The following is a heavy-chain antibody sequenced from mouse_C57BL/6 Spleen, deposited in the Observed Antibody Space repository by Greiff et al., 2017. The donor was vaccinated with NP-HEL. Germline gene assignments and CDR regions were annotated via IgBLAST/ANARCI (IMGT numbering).Heavy chain of an antibody. J-gene: IGHJ4*01. D-gene: IGHD1-1*01. V-gene: IGHV1-5*01. CDR1: GYTFTSYW. CDR2: IYPGNSDT. CDR3: TRDGSSLYYYAMDY. Sequence: EVQLQQSGTVLARPGASVKMSCKTSGYTFTSYWMHWVKQRPGQGLEWIGAIYPGNSDTSYNQKFKGKAKLTAVTSASTAYMELSSLTNEDSAVYYCTRDGSSLYYYAMDYWGQGTSVTVSS.